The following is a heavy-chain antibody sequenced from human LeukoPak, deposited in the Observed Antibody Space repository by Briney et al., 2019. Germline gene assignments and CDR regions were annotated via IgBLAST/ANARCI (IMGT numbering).Heavy chain of an antibody. CDR1: SGSITSYY. J-gene: IGHJ2*01. V-gene: IGHV4-59*01. CDR2: TYDSGST. Sequence: SETLSLTCTVSSGSITSYYWRWLRQPPGKELVGFGYTYDSGSTTYIPCRESGVTISVDTSKGQFSLRLRSVPAADTAVYYCARERGLPFDSRGWYFDLGDRGTLVTVSS. D-gene: IGHD3-22*01. CDR3: ARERGLPFDSRGWYFDL.